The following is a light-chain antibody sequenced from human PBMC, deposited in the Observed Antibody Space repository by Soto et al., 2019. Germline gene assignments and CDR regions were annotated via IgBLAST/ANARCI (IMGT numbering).Light chain of an antibody. CDR2: EVS. Sequence: QSALTQPASVSGSPGQSITISCTGTSSDVGFDRYVSWYQQHPGKAPKLMIYEVSNRPSGVSDRFSGFKSGNTASLTISGLQAEDEADYYCISYTIRTTWVFGGGTKLTVL. CDR3: ISYTIRTTWV. J-gene: IGLJ3*02. V-gene: IGLV2-14*01. CDR1: SSDVGFDRY.